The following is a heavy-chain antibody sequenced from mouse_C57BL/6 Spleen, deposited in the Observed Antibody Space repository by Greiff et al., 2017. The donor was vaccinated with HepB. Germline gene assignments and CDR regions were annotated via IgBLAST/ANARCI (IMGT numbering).Heavy chain of an antibody. J-gene: IGHJ1*03. V-gene: IGHV1-54*01. Sequence: VQLQQSGAELVRPGTSVKVSCKASGYSFTNYLIEWVKQRPGQGLEWIGVINPGSGGTNYNEKFKGKATLTADKSSSTAYMQLSSLTSEDSAVYFCARGPSFFDVWGTGTTVTVSS. CDR3: ARGPSFFDV. CDR1: GYSFTNYL. CDR2: INPGSGGT.